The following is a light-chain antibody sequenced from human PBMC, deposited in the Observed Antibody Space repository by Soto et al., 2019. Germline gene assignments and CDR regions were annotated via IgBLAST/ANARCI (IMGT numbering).Light chain of an antibody. CDR2: ETS. J-gene: IGKJ4*01. Sequence: EVVLTQSPDTLSLSPGESATLSCRASQDVGKFLVWYQQKPGLSPSLVIYETSKRATDIPDRFSGSGSGTDFTLTINHLEPEDVGVYYCQQRNNWPLTFGGGTKVELK. CDR1: QDVGKF. V-gene: IGKV3-11*01. CDR3: QQRNNWPLT.